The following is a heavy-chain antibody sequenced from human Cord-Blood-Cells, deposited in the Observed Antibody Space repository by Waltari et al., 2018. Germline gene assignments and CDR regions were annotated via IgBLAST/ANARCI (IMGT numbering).Heavy chain of an antibody. J-gene: IGHJ3*02. CDR2: INPNGGGT. CDR3: ARTKWELPDDAFDI. Sequence: QVQLVQSGAEVKKPGASVKVSSKASGYTFTGYYMHWVRQAPGQGLEWRGGINPNGGGTNYAKRVKGRVTMTRDTSISTAYMELSRLRSDDTAVYYCARTKWELPDDAFDIWGQGTMVTVSS. CDR1: GYTFTGYY. D-gene: IGHD1-26*01. V-gene: IGHV1-2*02.